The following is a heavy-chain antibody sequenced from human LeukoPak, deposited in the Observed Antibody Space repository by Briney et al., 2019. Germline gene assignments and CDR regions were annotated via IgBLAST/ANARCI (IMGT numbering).Heavy chain of an antibody. Sequence: SVTVSCKASGGTFSSYAISWVRQAPGQGLEWMGGIIPIFGTANYAQKFQGRVTITADESTSTAYMELSSMRSEDTAVYYCARDSRGRRIAAAGTPMDYYYYYYMDVWGKGTTVTVSS. J-gene: IGHJ6*03. CDR3: ARDSRGRRIAAAGTPMDYYYYYYMDV. D-gene: IGHD6-13*01. CDR2: IIPIFGTA. V-gene: IGHV1-69*13. CDR1: GGTFSSYA.